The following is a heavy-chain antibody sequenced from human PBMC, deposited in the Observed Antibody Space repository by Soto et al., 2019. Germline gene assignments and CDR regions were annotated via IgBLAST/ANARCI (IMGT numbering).Heavy chain of an antibody. CDR2: ISSNGGST. CDR1: GFTFSGYA. J-gene: IGHJ4*02. Sequence: EVQLVESGGGLVQPGGSLRLSCSASGFTFSGYAMHWVRQAPRKGLEYVSAISSNGGSTYYADSVKGRFTISRDNSKNTLYLQMSSLRAEDTAVYYCVKDSSSSWYGFDYWGQGTLVTVSS. D-gene: IGHD6-13*01. V-gene: IGHV3-64D*06. CDR3: VKDSSSSWYGFDY.